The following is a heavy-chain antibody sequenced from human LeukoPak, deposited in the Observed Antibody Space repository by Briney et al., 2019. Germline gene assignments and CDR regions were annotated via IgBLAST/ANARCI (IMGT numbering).Heavy chain of an antibody. CDR1: GGSISSYY. CDR2: IYYSGST. D-gene: IGHD6-13*01. J-gene: IGHJ4*02. V-gene: IGHV4-59*01. CDR3: ARVSAGAAAGYFDY. Sequence: PSETLSLTCTVSGGSISSYYWSWIRQPPGKGLEWIGYIYYSGSTNYNPSLKSRVTISVDTSKNQFSLKLSSATAADTAVYYCARVSAGAAAGYFDYWGQGTLVTVSS.